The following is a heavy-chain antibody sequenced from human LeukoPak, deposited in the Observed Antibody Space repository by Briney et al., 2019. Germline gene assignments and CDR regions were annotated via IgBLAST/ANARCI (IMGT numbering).Heavy chain of an antibody. Sequence: GGSLRLSCAASGFTFSNTWMNWVRQAPGKGLEWVGRIKSKTDGGTTDYAAPVKGRLTISRDDSKDTLYLQMNSLRTGDTALYYCARDWYHAFDFWGQGTMVTVSS. CDR3: ARDWYHAFDF. D-gene: IGHD3-9*01. J-gene: IGHJ3*01. CDR2: IKSKTDGGTT. CDR1: GFTFSNTW. V-gene: IGHV3-15*07.